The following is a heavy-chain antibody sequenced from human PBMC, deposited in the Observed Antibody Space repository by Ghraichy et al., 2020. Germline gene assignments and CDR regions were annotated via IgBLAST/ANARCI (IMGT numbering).Heavy chain of an antibody. D-gene: IGHD2-21*01. Sequence: GGSLRLSCAASGFTFSSYGMHWVRQAPGKGLEWVAFIRYDGSNKYYADSVKGRFTISRDNSKNTLYLQMNSLRAEDTAVYYCAKCGSYYSYYMDVWGKGTTVTVSS. V-gene: IGHV3-30*02. CDR2: IRYDGSNK. CDR3: AKCGSYYSYYMDV. J-gene: IGHJ6*03. CDR1: GFTFSSYG.